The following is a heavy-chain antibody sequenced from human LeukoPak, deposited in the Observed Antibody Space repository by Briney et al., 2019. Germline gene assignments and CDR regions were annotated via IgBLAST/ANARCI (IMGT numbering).Heavy chain of an antibody. CDR1: GFTFSSCG. Sequence: GGSLRLSCAASGFTFSSCGMHWVRQAPGKGLEWVAVIWYDGSNKYYADSVKGRFTISRDNSKNTLYLQMNSLRAEDTAVYYCARNPNRLRAGDAFDIWGQGTMVTVSS. J-gene: IGHJ3*02. CDR2: IWYDGSNK. V-gene: IGHV3-33*01. CDR3: ARNPNRLRAGDAFDI. D-gene: IGHD4-17*01.